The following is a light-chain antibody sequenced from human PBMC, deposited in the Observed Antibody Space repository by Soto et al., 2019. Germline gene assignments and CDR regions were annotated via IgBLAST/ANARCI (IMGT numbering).Light chain of an antibody. Sequence: EIVFTHSPCTLSLSPGERATLSFRASQSVSSYLAWYQQKPGQAPRLLIYDASNRATGIPARFSGSGSGTDFTLTISSLEPEDFAVYYCQQSSNWPPFTFGQGTRLEI. CDR1: QSVSSY. CDR3: QQSSNWPPFT. J-gene: IGKJ5*01. CDR2: DAS. V-gene: IGKV3-11*01.